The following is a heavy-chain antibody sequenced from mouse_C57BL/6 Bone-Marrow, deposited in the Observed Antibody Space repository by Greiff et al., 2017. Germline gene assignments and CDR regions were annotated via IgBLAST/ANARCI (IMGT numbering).Heavy chain of an antibody. V-gene: IGHV1-55*01. CDR1: GYPFTSYW. CDR2: IYPGSGST. CDR3: ARPYYSNYWYFDV. D-gene: IGHD2-5*01. Sequence: QVQLQQPGAELVKPGASVKMSCKASGYPFTSYWITWVKQRPGQGLEWIGDIYPGSGSTNYNEKFKSKATLTVDTSSSTAYMQLSILTSEDSAVYYCARPYYSNYWYFDVWGTGTTVTVSS. J-gene: IGHJ1*03.